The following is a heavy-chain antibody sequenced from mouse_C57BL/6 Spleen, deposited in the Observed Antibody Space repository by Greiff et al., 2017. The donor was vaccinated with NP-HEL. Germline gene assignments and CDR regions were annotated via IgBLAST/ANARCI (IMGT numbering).Heavy chain of an antibody. J-gene: IGHJ2*01. CDR3: ASDDYDEGYFDY. CDR1: GYSFTGYY. Sequence: VQLQQSGPELVKPGASVKISCKASGYSFTGYYMHWVKQSSEKSLEWIGEINPSTGGTSYNQKFKGKATLTVDKSASTAYMQLKSLTSEDSAVYYCASDDYDEGYFDYWGQGTTLTVSS. V-gene: IGHV1-43*01. CDR2: INPSTGGT. D-gene: IGHD2-4*01.